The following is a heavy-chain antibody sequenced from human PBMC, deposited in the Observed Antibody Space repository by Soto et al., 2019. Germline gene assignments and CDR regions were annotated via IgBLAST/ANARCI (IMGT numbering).Heavy chain of an antibody. CDR2: IGPESGAT. D-gene: IGHD1-26*01. J-gene: IGHJ4*02. CDR1: GYTFTGHY. Sequence: ASVTVSCTASGYTFTGHYIHWVRQAPEQGPEWMGEIGPESGATRYAQRFQGRVTMTRDMSITTVYMELNNLSPDDTAVYYCGRGRSGQIVVFYWGQGTPVTVSS. V-gene: IGHV1-2*02. CDR3: GRGRSGQIVVFY.